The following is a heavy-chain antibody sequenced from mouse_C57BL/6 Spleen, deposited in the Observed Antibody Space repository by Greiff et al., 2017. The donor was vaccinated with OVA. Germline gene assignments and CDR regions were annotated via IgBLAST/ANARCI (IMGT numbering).Heavy chain of an antibody. CDR1: GFTFSNYW. CDR2: IRLKSDNYAT. Sequence: EVKVEESGGGLVQPGGSMKLSCVASGFTFSNYWMNWVRQSPEKGLEWVAQIRLKSDNYATHYAESVKGRFTISRDDSKSSGYLQMNNLRAEDTGIYYCTAGGFAYGGQGTLVTVSA. J-gene: IGHJ3*01. CDR3: TAGGFAY. V-gene: IGHV6-3*01.